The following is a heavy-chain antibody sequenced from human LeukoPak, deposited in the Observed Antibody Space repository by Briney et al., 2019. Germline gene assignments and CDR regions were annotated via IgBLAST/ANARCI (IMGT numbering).Heavy chain of an antibody. J-gene: IGHJ4*02. V-gene: IGHV3-15*01. CDR2: IKSKGDGETT. CDR3: TTDLGLTMIRGVIVY. Sequence: GGSLRLSSAASGFTFTNAWMTWVRQAPGKGLEWVGRIKSKGDGETTDYAAPVKGRFSMSRDDSKATMYLQMYSLEAEDTAVYYCTTDLGLTMIRGVIVYWGQGALVTVSS. D-gene: IGHD3-10*01. CDR1: GFTFTNAW.